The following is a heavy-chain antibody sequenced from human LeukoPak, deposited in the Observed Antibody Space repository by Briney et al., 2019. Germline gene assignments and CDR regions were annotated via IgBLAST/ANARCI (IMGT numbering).Heavy chain of an antibody. J-gene: IGHJ4*02. CDR1: GFAFSNFW. Sequence: GGSLRLSCAASGFAFSNFWMTWVRQAPGKGLEWAAIIKQDGSQKYYVDSVKGRFTISRDNARNSLYLQMDSLRAEDTAVYWAVAGTTYWGQGTLVTVSS. CDR2: IKQDGSQK. V-gene: IGHV3-7*05. CDR3: VAGTTY. D-gene: IGHD6-19*01.